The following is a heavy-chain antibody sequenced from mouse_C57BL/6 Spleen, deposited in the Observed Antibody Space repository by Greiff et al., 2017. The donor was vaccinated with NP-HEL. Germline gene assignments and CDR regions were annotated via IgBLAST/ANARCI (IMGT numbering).Heavy chain of an antibody. D-gene: IGHD2-2*01. CDR2: ISYDGSN. CDR3: ARRWFYYGYDCYAMDY. CDR1: GYSITSGYY. Sequence: ESGPGLVKPSQSLSLTCSVTGYSITSGYYWNWIRQFPGNKLEWLGYISYDGSNNYNPSLKNRISITRDTSKNQFVLKLNSVTTEDTATYYCARRWFYYGYDCYAMDYWGQGTSVTVSS. J-gene: IGHJ4*01. V-gene: IGHV3-6*01.